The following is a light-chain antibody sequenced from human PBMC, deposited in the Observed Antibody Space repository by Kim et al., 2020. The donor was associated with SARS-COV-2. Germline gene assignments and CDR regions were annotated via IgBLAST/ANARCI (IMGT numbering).Light chain of an antibody. V-gene: IGLV2-8*01. CDR3: SSYADTHVI. J-gene: IGLJ2*01. CDR1: SSDVGRYEH. CDR2: EVS. Sequence: PGQSVTISCTGTSSDVGRYEHVSWHRQHPGKAPKLILYEVSSRPSGVPDRFSGSKSGNTASLTVSGLQAEDEADYYCSSYADTHVIFGGGTQLTVL.